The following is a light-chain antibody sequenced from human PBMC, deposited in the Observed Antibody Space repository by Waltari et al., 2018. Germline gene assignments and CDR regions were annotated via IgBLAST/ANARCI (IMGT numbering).Light chain of an antibody. J-gene: IGKJ4*01. CDR1: QNVGSQ. Sequence: ELVLTQSPATLSLSPGERAALSCRASQNVGSQLAWYQQRPGQAPRLLIDDVSNRATGIPARFSGSGSGTDFTLTISSLEPEDFAVYYCQQRDSWPLTFGGGTKV. CDR2: DVS. CDR3: QQRDSWPLT. V-gene: IGKV3-11*01.